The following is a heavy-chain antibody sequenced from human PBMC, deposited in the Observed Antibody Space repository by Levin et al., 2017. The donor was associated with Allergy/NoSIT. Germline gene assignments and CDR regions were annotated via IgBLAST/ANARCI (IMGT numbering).Heavy chain of an antibody. V-gene: IGHV3-23*01. CDR1: GFRFRKYG. CDR3: AKDKLAATTPRLFDH. CDR2: ISGTGGMT. J-gene: IGHJ4*02. D-gene: IGHD1-26*01. Sequence: GESLKISCAASGFRFRKYGMSWVRQSPGKGLEWVSGISGTGGMTDYADSVEGRFTISRDNPRNTLYLQMSSLRAEDTAVYYCAKDKLAATTPRLFDHWGQGTLVTVSS.